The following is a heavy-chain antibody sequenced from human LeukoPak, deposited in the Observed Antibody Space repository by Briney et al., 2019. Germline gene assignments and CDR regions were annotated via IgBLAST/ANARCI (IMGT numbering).Heavy chain of an antibody. CDR3: ARGGDIEVATIIEVWYYYYMDV. V-gene: IGHV3-48*04. J-gene: IGHJ6*03. CDR1: GFTFSSYS. CDR2: ISSSSSTI. D-gene: IGHD5-12*01. Sequence: PGGSLRLSCAASGFTFSSYSMNWVRQAPGKGLEWVSYISSSSSTIYYADSVKGRFTISRDNAKNSLYLQMNSLRAEDTAVYYCARGGDIEVATIIEVWYYYYMDVWGKGTTVTVSS.